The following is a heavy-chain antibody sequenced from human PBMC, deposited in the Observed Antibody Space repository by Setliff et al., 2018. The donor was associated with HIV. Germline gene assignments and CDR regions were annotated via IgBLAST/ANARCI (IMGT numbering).Heavy chain of an antibody. CDR2: IHHTGHI. CDR3: ARGGPAVAYAVDV. Sequence: SETLSLTCAFYGASFTDYWNWIRQPPGKGLEWIGEIHHTGHINYNPSFKSRVTMSLDMSTNQFSLKMASMTAADSAVYYCARGGPAVAYAVDVWGQGTTVTVSS. J-gene: IGHJ6*02. CDR1: GASFTDY. V-gene: IGHV4-34*01. D-gene: IGHD5-12*01.